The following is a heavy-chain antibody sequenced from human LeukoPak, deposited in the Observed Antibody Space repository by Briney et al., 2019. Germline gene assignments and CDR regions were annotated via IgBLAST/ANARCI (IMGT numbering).Heavy chain of an antibody. CDR1: GYTSDFMKYG. Sequence: ASVKVSCKTSGYTSDFMKYGVAWVRQAPGQGLEWMGWINPDSGHANYAQKFQGRVTMTTHTSTTTAYMELRSLRSEDTAVYYCAREPGYSSGWYDYWGQGTLVTVSS. V-gene: IGHV1-18*01. CDR2: INPDSGHA. CDR3: AREPGYSSGWYDY. J-gene: IGHJ4*02. D-gene: IGHD6-19*01.